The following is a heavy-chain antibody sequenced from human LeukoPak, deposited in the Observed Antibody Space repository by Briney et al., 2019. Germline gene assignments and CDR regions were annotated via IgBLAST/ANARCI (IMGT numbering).Heavy chain of an antibody. CDR1: GGSISSSSYY. J-gene: IGHJ6*03. CDR2: IYYSGST. D-gene: IGHD1-7*01. CDR3: ARESQPTTSYNYYYYYMDV. V-gene: IGHV4-39*07. Sequence: PSETLSLTCTVSGGSISSSSYYWGWIRQPPGKGLEWIGSIYYSGSTYYNPSLKSRVTISVDTSKNQFSLKLSSVTAADTAVYYCARESQPTTSYNYYYYYMDVWGKGTTVTVSS.